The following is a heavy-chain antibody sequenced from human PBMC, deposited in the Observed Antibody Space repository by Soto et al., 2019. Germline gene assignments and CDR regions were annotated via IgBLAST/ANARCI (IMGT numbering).Heavy chain of an antibody. CDR2: IIPIFGTA. CDR1: GGTFSSYA. Sequence: SVKVSCKASGGTFSSYAISWVRQAPGQGLEWMGGIIPIFGTANYAQKFQGRVTITADESTSTAYMELSSLRSEDTAVYYCARLKYYGSGSYSDYWGQGTLVTVSS. J-gene: IGHJ4*02. V-gene: IGHV1-69*13. D-gene: IGHD3-10*01. CDR3: ARLKYYGSGSYSDY.